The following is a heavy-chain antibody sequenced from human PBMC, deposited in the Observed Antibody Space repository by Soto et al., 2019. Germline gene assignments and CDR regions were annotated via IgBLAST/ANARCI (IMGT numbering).Heavy chain of an antibody. J-gene: IGHJ4*02. Sequence: QVQLVESGGGVVQPGRSLRLSCAASGFTFSSYGMHWVRQAPGKGLEWVAVISYDGSNKYYADSVKGRFTISRDNSKNTLYLQMNSLRAEDTAVYYCAKFLGGDNFDYRGQGTLVTVSS. V-gene: IGHV3-30*18. D-gene: IGHD3-16*01. CDR2: ISYDGSNK. CDR3: AKFLGGDNFDY. CDR1: GFTFSSYG.